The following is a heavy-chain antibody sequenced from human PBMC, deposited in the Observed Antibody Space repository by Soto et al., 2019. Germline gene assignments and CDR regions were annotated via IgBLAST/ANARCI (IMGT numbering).Heavy chain of an antibody. Sequence: GASVKLSCMASGYTFTNYAMHWVRQAPGQRLEWMGWINAGNGNTKYSQKFQGRVTITRDTSASTAYMELSSLRSEDTAVYYCARVRMVRDPAFDPWGQGTLVTVSS. D-gene: IGHD3-10*01. V-gene: IGHV1-3*01. CDR2: INAGNGNT. CDR3: ARVRMVRDPAFDP. J-gene: IGHJ5*02. CDR1: GYTFTNYA.